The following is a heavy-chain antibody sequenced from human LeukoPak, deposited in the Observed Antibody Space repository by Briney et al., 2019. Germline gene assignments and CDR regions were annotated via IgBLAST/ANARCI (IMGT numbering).Heavy chain of an antibody. CDR3: ARTYYDFWSPSTDYYYYMDV. J-gene: IGHJ6*03. CDR2: IIPIFGTA. D-gene: IGHD3-3*01. Sequence: SSVKVSCKASGGTFSSYVISWVRQAPGQGLEWIGRIIPIFGTANYAQKFQGRVTITTDESTSTAYMELSSLRSEDTAVYYCARTYYDFWSPSTDYYYYMDVWGKGTTVTVSS. CDR1: GGTFSSYV. V-gene: IGHV1-69*05.